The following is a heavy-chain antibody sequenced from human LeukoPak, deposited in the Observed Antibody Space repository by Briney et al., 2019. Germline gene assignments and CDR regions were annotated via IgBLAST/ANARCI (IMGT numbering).Heavy chain of an antibody. V-gene: IGHV3-23*01. CDR3: ARLATHGDY. CDR2: ISSSGDFT. Sequence: GGSLRLSCAASGFTFNIYSMSWVRQAPGKGLEWVSSISSSGDFTVYAGSVKGRFTISRDNSKNTLYLQMNSLRAEDTAVYYCARLATHGDYWGQGTLVTVSS. CDR1: GFTFNIYS. J-gene: IGHJ4*02. D-gene: IGHD5-24*01.